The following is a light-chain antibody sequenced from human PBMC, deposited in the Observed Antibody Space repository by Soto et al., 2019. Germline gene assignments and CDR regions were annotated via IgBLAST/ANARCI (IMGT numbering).Light chain of an antibody. Sequence: QSALTQPASVSGSPGQAITISCTGTSSDVVGYTYVSWYQQHPGKAPKFIIYDVSNRPSGVSNRFSGSKSGNTASLTISGLQAEDEADYYCSSYTTSNTRQIVFGTGTKVPVL. CDR3: SSYTTSNTRQIV. CDR2: DVS. CDR1: SSDVVGYTY. V-gene: IGLV2-14*01. J-gene: IGLJ1*01.